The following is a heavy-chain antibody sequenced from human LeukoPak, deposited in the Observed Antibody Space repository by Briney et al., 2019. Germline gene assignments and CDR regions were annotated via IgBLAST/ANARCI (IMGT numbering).Heavy chain of an antibody. Sequence: PSLQSRLTISVDTSKNQFSLTLSSVTAADTALYYCARLEVPPVSCFSDSWGQGSLVTVSS. J-gene: IGHJ4*02. CDR3: ARLEVPPVSCFSDS. D-gene: IGHD2-2*01. V-gene: IGHV4-34*01.